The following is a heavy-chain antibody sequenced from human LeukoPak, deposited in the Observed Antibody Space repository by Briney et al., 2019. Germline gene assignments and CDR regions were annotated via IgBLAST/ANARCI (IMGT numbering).Heavy chain of an antibody. CDR1: GGSISSYY. Sequence: PSETLSLTCTVSGGSISSYYWSWIRQPPGKGLEWIGYIYYDGSFNYTPSLKSRVTISVDTSRNQVSLKVTSVTAADTAVYYCARAAIEGATTDLDYWGQGTLVTVSS. J-gene: IGHJ4*02. CDR3: ARAAIEGATTDLDY. D-gene: IGHD1-26*01. CDR2: IYYDGSF. V-gene: IGHV4-59*01.